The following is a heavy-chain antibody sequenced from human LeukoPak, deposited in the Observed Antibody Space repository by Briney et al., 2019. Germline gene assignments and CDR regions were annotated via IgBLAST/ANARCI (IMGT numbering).Heavy chain of an antibody. J-gene: IGHJ4*02. Sequence: GGSLRLSCAASGFTFDDYGMSWVRQAPGKGLEWVSGINWNGGSTGYADSVKGRFTISRDNAKNSLYLQMNSLRAEDTALYYCARDLYSSGWSPNFDYWGQGTLVTVSS. CDR2: INWNGGST. CDR1: GFTFDDYG. D-gene: IGHD6-19*01. CDR3: ARDLYSSGWSPNFDY. V-gene: IGHV3-20*04.